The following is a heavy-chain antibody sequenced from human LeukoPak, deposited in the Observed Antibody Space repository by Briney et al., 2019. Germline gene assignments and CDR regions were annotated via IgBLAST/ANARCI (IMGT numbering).Heavy chain of an antibody. CDR3: ARDSGMVRGTVDY. CDR2: INPNSGGT. J-gene: IGHJ4*02. Sequence: ASAKVSCKASGYTFTGYYMHWVRQAPGQGLEWMGWINPNSGGTNYAQKFQGRVTMTRDTSISTAYMELSSLRSEDTAVYYCARDSGMVRGTVDYWGQGTLVTVSS. D-gene: IGHD3-10*01. CDR1: GYTFTGYY. V-gene: IGHV1-2*02.